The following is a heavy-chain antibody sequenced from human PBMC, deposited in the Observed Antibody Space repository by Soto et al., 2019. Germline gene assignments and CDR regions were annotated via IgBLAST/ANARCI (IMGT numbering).Heavy chain of an antibody. J-gene: IGHJ4*02. D-gene: IGHD5-18*01. CDR2: IKSKTDGGTT. CDR3: TTAPGGSYGVDY. CDR1: GFTFSNAW. V-gene: IGHV3-15*01. Sequence: EVQLVESGGGLVKPGGSLRLSCAASGFTFSNAWMSWVRQAPGKGLEWVGRIKSKTDGGTTDYAAPVKGRFTIPRDDSKNTLYLQMNSLKTEDTAVYYCTTAPGGSYGVDYWGQGTLVTVSS.